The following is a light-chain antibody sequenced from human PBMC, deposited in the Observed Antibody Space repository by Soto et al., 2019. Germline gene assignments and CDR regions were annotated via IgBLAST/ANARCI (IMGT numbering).Light chain of an antibody. J-gene: IGKJ4*01. V-gene: IGKV1-12*01. CDR2: AAS. CDR3: QQGDRFPLT. CDR1: QGIGGW. Sequence: DIQMTQSPSSVSASVGDRVTITCRASQGIGGWLAWFQQKPGKAPKLLIYAASSLHSGVPSRISGSGSGTDFTLTISSLQPDDFPTYYCQQGDRFPLTFGGGTKVEIK.